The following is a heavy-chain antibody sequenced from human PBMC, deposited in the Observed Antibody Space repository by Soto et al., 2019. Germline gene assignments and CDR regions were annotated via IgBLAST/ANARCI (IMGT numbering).Heavy chain of an antibody. CDR2: SNHSENT. Sequence: QVQLKQWGAGLLKPSETLSLTCAVYGGSFSAYYWSWIRQSPGKGLEWIGESNHSENTNYNPSLKSRVTISVDTSKNQFSLKLRSVTAADTAVYYCARGYCSSDSCYPPDAFDIWGQGTTVTVSS. J-gene: IGHJ3*02. D-gene: IGHD2-15*01. CDR1: GGSFSAYY. V-gene: IGHV4-34*01. CDR3: ARGYCSSDSCYPPDAFDI.